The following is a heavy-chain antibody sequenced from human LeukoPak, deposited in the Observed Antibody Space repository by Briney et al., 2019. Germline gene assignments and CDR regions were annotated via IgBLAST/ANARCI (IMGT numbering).Heavy chain of an antibody. CDR1: GFTFSSYS. D-gene: IGHD6-19*01. J-gene: IGHJ4*02. V-gene: IGHV3-48*01. CDR3: AREISGVADFFDY. Sequence: PGGSLRLSCAASGFTFSSYSMNWVRQAPGKGLEWVSYISSSSSTIYYADSVKGRFTISRDNAKNSLYLQMNSLRAEDTAVYYCAREISGVADFFDYWGQGTLVTVSS. CDR2: ISSSSSTI.